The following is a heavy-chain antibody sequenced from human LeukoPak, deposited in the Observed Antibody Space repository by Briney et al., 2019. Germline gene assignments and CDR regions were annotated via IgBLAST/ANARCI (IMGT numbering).Heavy chain of an antibody. CDR1: GFTFSHFE. J-gene: IGHJ4*02. V-gene: IGHV3-7*01. CDR2: IKQDGSEK. CDR3: ARKNGLDY. Sequence: GGSLRLSCVASGFTFSHFEMIWVRQAPGKGLEWVANIKQDGSEKYYVDSVKGRFTISRDNAKNSLYLQMNSLRAEDTAVYYCARKNGLDYWGQGTLVTVSS.